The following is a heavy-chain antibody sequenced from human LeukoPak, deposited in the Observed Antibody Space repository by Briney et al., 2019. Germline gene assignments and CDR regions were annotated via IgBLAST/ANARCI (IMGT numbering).Heavy chain of an antibody. V-gene: IGHV1-18*01. CDR3: ARDLDRYGSGSYPRYGMGV. J-gene: IGHJ6*02. CDR1: GYTFTTYG. D-gene: IGHD3-10*01. Sequence: GASVKVSCKASGYTFTTYGISWVRQAPGQGLEWMGWISAYNGNTNYAQKLQGRVTMTTDTSTSTAYMELRSLRSDDTAVYYCARDLDRYGSGSYPRYGMGVWGQGTTVTVSS. CDR2: ISAYNGNT.